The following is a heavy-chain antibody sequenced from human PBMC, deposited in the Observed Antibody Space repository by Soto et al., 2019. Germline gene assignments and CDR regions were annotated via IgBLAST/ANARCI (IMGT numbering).Heavy chain of an antibody. CDR2: ISHSGSA. CDR1: GGSVSSGDHY. V-gene: IGHV4-61*08. D-gene: IGHD3-9*01. Sequence: PSETLSLTCTVSGGSVSSGDHYWSWIRQPPGKGLEWIAYISHSGSASYNSSLKSRVTISIDMSKNQFSLRLRSVNAADKAVYYCARHRHDNINSFDAFHIWGPGPLVTVSS. J-gene: IGHJ3*02. CDR3: ARHRHDNINSFDAFHI.